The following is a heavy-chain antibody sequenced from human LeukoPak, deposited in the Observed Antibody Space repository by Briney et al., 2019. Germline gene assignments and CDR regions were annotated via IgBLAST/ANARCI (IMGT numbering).Heavy chain of an antibody. Sequence: PSETLSLTCRVSGGSISSSSYYWGWIRRPPGKGLEWIASIYYSGTTHYNPALKSRVTMSVDTSKNQFSLKLSAVTAADTAVYYCAGQFHGSGYVDDLWGQGTLVTVSS. CDR2: IYYSGTT. J-gene: IGHJ5*02. CDR3: AGQFHGSGYVDDL. V-gene: IGHV4-39*01. CDR1: GGSISSSSYY. D-gene: IGHD5-12*01.